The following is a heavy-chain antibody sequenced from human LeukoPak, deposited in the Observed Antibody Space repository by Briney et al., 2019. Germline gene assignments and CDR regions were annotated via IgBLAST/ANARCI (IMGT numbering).Heavy chain of an antibody. Sequence: SETLSLTCAVYGGSFSGYYWSWIRQPPGKGLEWIGEINHSGSTNYTPSLKSRVTISVDTSKNQFSLKLSSVTAADTAVYYCARGRRYYDSSGYDFDYWGQGTLVTVSS. CDR3: ARGRRYYDSSGYDFDY. D-gene: IGHD3-22*01. CDR1: GGSFSGYY. V-gene: IGHV4-34*01. J-gene: IGHJ4*02. CDR2: INHSGST.